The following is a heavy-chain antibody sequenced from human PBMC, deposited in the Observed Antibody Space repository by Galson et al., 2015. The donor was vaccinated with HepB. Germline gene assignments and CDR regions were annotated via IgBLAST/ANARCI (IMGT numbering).Heavy chain of an antibody. CDR2: IKKGGSAK. CDR3: ARTGSKLYPYVDY. J-gene: IGHJ4*02. CDR1: GFTFRSYS. Sequence: SLRLSCAASGFTFRSYSMSWVRQAPGKGLEWVSAIKKGGSAKYYVDSVEGRFTISRDNAKNSLYLQMNSLRAEDTAVYYCARTGSKLYPYVDYWGQGTLVTVSS. D-gene: IGHD6-13*01. V-gene: IGHV3-7*01.